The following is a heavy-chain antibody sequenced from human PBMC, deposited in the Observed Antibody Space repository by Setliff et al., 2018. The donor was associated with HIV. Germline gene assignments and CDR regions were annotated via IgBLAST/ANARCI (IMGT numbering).Heavy chain of an antibody. CDR3: AADVPEAGSGELDY. J-gene: IGHJ4*02. D-gene: IGHD3-10*01. CDR1: GFIFTNAW. CDR2: IKNGGST. V-gene: IGHV3-15*01. Sequence: GGSLRLSCATSGFIFTNAWMTWVRQAPGKGLEWVARIKNGGSTDYPAPVKDRFTISRDDSRNTLYLQMNSLKTEDTAVYYCAADVPEAGSGELDYWGQGTLVTVSS.